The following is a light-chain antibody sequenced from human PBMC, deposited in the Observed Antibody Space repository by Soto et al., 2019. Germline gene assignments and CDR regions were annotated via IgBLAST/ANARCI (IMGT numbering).Light chain of an antibody. CDR3: QQYNNWPPMYT. Sequence: EIVMTQSPTTLSVSPGERATLSCRASQSVSSNLALYQQKPCQAPRLLIYGASTRVTGIPARFSGSGSGTEFTLTISSLQSEDFAVYYCQQYNNWPPMYTFGQGTKLEIK. J-gene: IGKJ2*01. CDR1: QSVSSN. V-gene: IGKV3-15*01. CDR2: GAS.